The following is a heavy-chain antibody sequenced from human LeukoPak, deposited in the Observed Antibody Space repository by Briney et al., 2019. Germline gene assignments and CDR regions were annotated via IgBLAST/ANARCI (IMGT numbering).Heavy chain of an antibody. CDR3: AGSGTYSDDAFDI. Sequence: PSETLSLTCTVSGGSISSSSYYWGWIRQAPGKGLEWIGYMYYSGTAYYNMSLKRRVTISVDTSKNQFSLKLSSVTATDTAVYYCAGSGTYSDDAFDIWGQGTMVTASS. J-gene: IGHJ3*02. CDR2: MYYSGTA. V-gene: IGHV4-39*01. D-gene: IGHD3-10*01. CDR1: GGSISSSSYY.